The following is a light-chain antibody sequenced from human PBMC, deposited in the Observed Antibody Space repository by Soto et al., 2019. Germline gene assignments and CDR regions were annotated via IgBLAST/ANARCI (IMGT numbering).Light chain of an antibody. CDR3: SSFTNTYSYV. CDR1: GSDVGDSSH. V-gene: IGLV2-11*01. CDR2: EVN. J-gene: IGLJ1*01. Sequence: QSALTQPRSVSGSPGQSVTISCTATGSDVGDSSHVSWYQLHPGKAPKLMIYEVNNRPSGVPDRFSGSKSGSTASLTISGLQAEDEADYYCSSFTNTYSYVFGTGTKLTVL.